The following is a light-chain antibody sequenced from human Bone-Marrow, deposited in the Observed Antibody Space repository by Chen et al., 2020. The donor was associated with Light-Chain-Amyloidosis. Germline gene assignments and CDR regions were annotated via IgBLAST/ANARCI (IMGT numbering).Light chain of an antibody. CDR2: RNN. CDR3: AAWDGSLSGYV. V-gene: IGLV1-47*01. J-gene: IGLJ1*01. Sequence: QSVLTQPPSASGTPGHWVTIFCSGASSNIGFNYVYWYQHLPGAAPNHLIHRNNQRPSGVPDRFSASKSGTSAFLAISGLRSEDEADYYCAAWDGSLSGYVFGTGTKVIVL. CDR1: SSNIGFNY.